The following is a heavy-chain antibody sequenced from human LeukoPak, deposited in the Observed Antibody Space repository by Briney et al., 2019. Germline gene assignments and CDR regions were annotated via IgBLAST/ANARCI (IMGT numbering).Heavy chain of an antibody. CDR1: GFTFSSYE. J-gene: IGHJ4*02. CDR3: ARASYGYLDY. D-gene: IGHD5-18*01. CDR2: ISSSGSTI. V-gene: IGHV3-48*03. Sequence: GGSLRLSCGASGFTFSSYEMNWVRQAPGKGLEWVSYISSSGSTIYYADSVKGRFTISRDNAKNSLYLQMNSLRAEDTAVYYCARASYGYLDYWGQGTLVTVSS.